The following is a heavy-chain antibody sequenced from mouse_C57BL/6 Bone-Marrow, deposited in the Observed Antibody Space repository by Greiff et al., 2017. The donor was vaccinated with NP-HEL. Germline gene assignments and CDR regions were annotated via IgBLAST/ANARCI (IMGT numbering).Heavy chain of an antibody. V-gene: IGHV5-17*01. CDR1: GFTFSDYG. D-gene: IGHD1-1*02. CDR3: ARPGGYYLDY. J-gene: IGHJ2*01. CDR2: ISSGSSTI. Sequence: EVKLVESGGGLVKPGGSLKLSCAASGFTFSDYGMHWVRQAPEKGLEWVAYISSGSSTISYADTVKGRFTISRDNAKNTLFLQMTSLRSEDTAMYYCARPGGYYLDYWGQGTTLTVSS.